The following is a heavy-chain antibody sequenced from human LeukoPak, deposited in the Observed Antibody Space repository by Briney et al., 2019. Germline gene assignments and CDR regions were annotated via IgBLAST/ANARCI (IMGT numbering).Heavy chain of an antibody. J-gene: IGHJ5*02. V-gene: IGHV4-4*07. Sequence: SETLSLTCTVSGGSISSYYWSWIRQPAGKGLEWIGRIYTSGSTNYNPSLKSRVTMSVDTSKNQFSLKLSSVTAADTAVYYCARDALVGSSWNNWFDPWGQGTLVTVSS. CDR1: GGSISSYY. D-gene: IGHD6-13*01. CDR3: ARDALVGSSWNNWFDP. CDR2: IYTSGST.